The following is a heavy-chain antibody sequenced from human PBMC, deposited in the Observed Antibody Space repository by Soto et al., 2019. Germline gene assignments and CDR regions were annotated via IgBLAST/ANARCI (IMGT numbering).Heavy chain of an antibody. CDR3: ATGLRYYYDSSGYYYSDY. CDR2: ISSSSSYI. V-gene: IGHV3-21*01. CDR1: GLTFSSYS. Sequence: GGSLRLSCAASGLTFSSYSMNWVRQAPGKGLEWVSSISSSSSYIYYADSVKGRFTISRDNAKNSLYLQMNSLRAEDTAVYYCATGLRYYYDSSGYYYSDYWGQGTLVTVSS. D-gene: IGHD3-22*01. J-gene: IGHJ4*02.